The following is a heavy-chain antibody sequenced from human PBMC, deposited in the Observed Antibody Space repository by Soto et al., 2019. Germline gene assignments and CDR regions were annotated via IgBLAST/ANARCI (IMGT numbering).Heavy chain of an antibody. CDR3: ARSGGVGKYGMDV. Sequence: EVQLVESGGGLVQPGGSLRLSCVASGFTITTNWMSWVRQAPGKGLEWVANIKQDGSEKYYVGSVKGRFTISRDNAKSSVYLQMISLRVEDTAMYYWARSGGVGKYGMDVWGQGTTVTVSS. CDR1: GFTITTNW. J-gene: IGHJ6*02. V-gene: IGHV3-7*01. D-gene: IGHD3-16*01. CDR2: IKQDGSEK.